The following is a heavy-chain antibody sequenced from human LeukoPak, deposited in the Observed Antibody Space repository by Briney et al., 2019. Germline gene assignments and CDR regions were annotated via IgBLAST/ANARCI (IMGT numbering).Heavy chain of an antibody. CDR1: GGSVSDYY. J-gene: IGHJ4*02. CDR3: ASRKLGNDY. Sequence: SETLSLTCTISGGSVSDYYWSWIRQSPGKGLEWIGYIYHTGSTSYSPSLESRVTISADTSQNQFSLKLSSVTAADTAVYYCASRKLGNDYWGQGTLVTVSS. D-gene: IGHD7-27*01. V-gene: IGHV4-59*02. CDR2: IYHTGST.